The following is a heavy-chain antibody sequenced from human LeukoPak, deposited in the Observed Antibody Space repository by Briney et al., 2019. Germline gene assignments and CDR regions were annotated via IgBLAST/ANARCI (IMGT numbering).Heavy chain of an antibody. J-gene: IGHJ4*02. CDR1: GGSISSYY. V-gene: IGHV4-59*08. CDR3: ARGSSPFDY. CDR2: LYYSGNT. Sequence: SETLSLTCTVSGGSISSYYGSWIRQPPGKGLEWIGSLYYSGNTNYNPSLKSRVTISLDTSKNQFSLKLSSVTAADTAVYYCARGSSPFDYWGQGTLVTVSS.